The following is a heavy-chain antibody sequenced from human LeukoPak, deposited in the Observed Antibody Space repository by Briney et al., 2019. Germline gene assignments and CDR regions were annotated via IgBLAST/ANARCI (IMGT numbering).Heavy chain of an antibody. CDR1: GYSLTSYA. Sequence: ASAKVSCKASGYSLTSYAMNWVRQAPGQGLEWMGGIIPMFGATNYAQKFQGRVTITAYKSTTTAYMELSSLRSEDTAIYYCASGSQFSPGSRDYQYNMDVWGKGTTVTVSS. CDR2: IIPMFGAT. CDR3: ASGSQFSPGSRDYQYNMDV. V-gene: IGHV1-69*06. J-gene: IGHJ6*03. D-gene: IGHD3/OR15-3a*01.